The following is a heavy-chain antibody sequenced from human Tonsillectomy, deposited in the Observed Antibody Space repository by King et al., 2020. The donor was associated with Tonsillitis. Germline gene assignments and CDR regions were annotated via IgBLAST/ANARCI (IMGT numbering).Heavy chain of an antibody. CDR3: AREYWGAGDY. CDR2: ISPDGTYI. Sequence: VQLVESGGGLIQPGGSLRLFCAASGFAFSTYWMFWVRQGPGKGLEWVSRISPDGTYIRYADSVMGRFTISRDNAKNTLFLQLSSLRAEDTVVYFCAREYWGAGDYWGQGTQVIVSS. D-gene: IGHD7-27*01. V-gene: IGHV3-74*01. J-gene: IGHJ4*02. CDR1: GFAFSTYW.